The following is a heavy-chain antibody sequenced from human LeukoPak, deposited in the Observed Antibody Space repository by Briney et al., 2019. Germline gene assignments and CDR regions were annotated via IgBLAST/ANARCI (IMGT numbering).Heavy chain of an antibody. CDR1: GYTFINYA. J-gene: IGHJ4*02. CDR2: INAGNGNT. D-gene: IGHD6-13*01. V-gene: IGHV1-3*01. CDR3: AKDISYSSSWYGTDY. Sequence: ASVKVSCKASGYTFINYAMHWVRQAPGQRLEWMGWINAGNGNTKFSQKFQGRVTITRDTSASTAYMQLSSLRTEDTALYYCAKDISYSSSWYGTDYWGQGTLVTVSS.